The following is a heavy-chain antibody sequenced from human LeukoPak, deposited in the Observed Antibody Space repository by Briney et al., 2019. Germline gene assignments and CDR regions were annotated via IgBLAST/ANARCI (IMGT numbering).Heavy chain of an antibody. CDR2: TIPIFGTA. Sequence: ASVKVSCKASGGTFSSYAISWVRQAPGQGLEWMGGTIPIFGTANYAQKFQGRVTITTDESTSTAYMELSSLRSEDTAVYYCARARVTTSWYYYYYMDVWGKGTTVTVSS. D-gene: IGHD4-17*01. V-gene: IGHV1-69*05. CDR3: ARARVTTSWYYYYYMDV. CDR1: GGTFSSYA. J-gene: IGHJ6*03.